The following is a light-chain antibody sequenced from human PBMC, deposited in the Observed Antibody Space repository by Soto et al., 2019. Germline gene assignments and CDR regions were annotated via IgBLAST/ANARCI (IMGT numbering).Light chain of an antibody. CDR3: ASYAGSNNLV. CDR1: SSDVGGYNY. V-gene: IGLV2-8*01. Sequence: QSVLTQPPSASGSPGQSVTISCTGTSSDVGGYNYVSWYQRHPGKAPKLMIYEVTKRPSGVPDRFSGSKSGNTASLTVSGLQAGDEADYYCASYAGSNNLVFGGGTKLTVL. J-gene: IGLJ2*01. CDR2: EVT.